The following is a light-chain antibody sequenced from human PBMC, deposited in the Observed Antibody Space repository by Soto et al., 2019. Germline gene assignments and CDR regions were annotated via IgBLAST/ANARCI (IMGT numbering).Light chain of an antibody. Sequence: RRSPATLSVSPRARATLSCRASQSVSSSYLAWSQQKPGQAPRLLIYGASSRATGIPDRFSGSGSGTDFTLTISRLEPEDFAVYYCQQYGSSPLTFGGGTKV. J-gene: IGKJ4*01. CDR1: QSVSSSY. CDR2: GAS. V-gene: IGKV3-20*01. CDR3: QQYGSSPLT.